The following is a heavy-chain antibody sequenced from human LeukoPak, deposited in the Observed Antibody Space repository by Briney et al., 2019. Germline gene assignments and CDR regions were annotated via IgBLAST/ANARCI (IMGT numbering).Heavy chain of an antibody. Sequence: PGGSLRLSCAASGFTFSSYGMSWVRQAPGKGLEWVSGISGSGCTTFYADFVQGRFTSSRDNSRNKLFLQMNSLTAEDTGAYYCAKGGAVRGIQSGRFDDWGQGTLVTVSS. J-gene: IGHJ4*02. CDR1: GFTFSSYG. D-gene: IGHD3-10*01. CDR2: ISGSGCTT. CDR3: AKGGAVRGIQSGRFDD. V-gene: IGHV3-23*01.